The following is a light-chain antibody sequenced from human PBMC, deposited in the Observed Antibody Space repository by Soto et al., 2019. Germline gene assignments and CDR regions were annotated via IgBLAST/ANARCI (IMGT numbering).Light chain of an antibody. CDR3: SSYAGSSNV. CDR1: SSDVGGYNY. Sequence: QSALTQPPSASGSPGQSVAISCTGTSSDVGGYNYVSWYQQHPGKAPKLMIYEVNKRPSGVPDRFSGSKSGNTASLTVSGLQAEDEADYYSSSYAGSSNVFGTGTNLNV. J-gene: IGLJ1*01. V-gene: IGLV2-8*01. CDR2: EVN.